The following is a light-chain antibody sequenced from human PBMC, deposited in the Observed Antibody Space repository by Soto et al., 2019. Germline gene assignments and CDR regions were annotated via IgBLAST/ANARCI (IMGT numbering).Light chain of an antibody. J-gene: IGKJ4*01. Sequence: DIQMTQSPSSLSASVGDRVTITCRASQSISTYLNWYQQKPGKAQNLLLFAASTLESGVPSRFSGSGSCPDFTLTIRCLTPDDVATYYCQQSYTAPLTFGGGTKVEIK. CDR1: QSISTY. V-gene: IGKV1-39*01. CDR2: AAS. CDR3: QQSYTAPLT.